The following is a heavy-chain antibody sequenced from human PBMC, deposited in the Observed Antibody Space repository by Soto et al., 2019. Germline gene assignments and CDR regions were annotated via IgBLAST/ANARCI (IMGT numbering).Heavy chain of an antibody. CDR1: GFSFSFSG. CDR3: AIGLAKVAGGAFDI. Sequence: QVHLVESGGGVVQPGRSLRLSCAASGFSFSFSGMHWVRQAPGKGLEWVAGLWYDGSSENYADSVKGRFTISRHNSKNTLHLQIDSLRVEDTAMYYCAIGLAKVAGGAFDIWGQGTMVIVSS. CDR2: LWYDGSSE. V-gene: IGHV3-33*01. D-gene: IGHD3-16*01. J-gene: IGHJ3*02.